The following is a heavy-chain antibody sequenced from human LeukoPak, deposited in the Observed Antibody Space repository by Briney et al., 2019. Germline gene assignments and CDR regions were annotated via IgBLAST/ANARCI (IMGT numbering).Heavy chain of an antibody. J-gene: IGHJ1*01. CDR2: IIPIFGTA. CDR3: ARGGSGSYYNLEYFQN. Sequence: ASVKVSCKASGGTFSSYAISWVRQAPGQGLEWMGGIIPIFGTANYAQKFQGRVTITADESTSTAYMELSSLRSEDTAVYYCARGGSGSYYNLEYFQNWGQGTLVTVSS. D-gene: IGHD3-10*01. V-gene: IGHV1-69*13. CDR1: GGTFSSYA.